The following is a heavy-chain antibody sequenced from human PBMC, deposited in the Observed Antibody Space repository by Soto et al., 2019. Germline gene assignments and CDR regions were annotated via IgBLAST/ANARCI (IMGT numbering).Heavy chain of an antibody. D-gene: IGHD2-15*01. J-gene: IGHJ4*02. V-gene: IGHV4-31*03. Sequence: SETLSLTCTVSGGSITTGGYYWSWIRQLPGKGLEWIGHRYYSESTYYNPSLKSRVSISLDTSKNQFSLKLSFVTAADTAMYYCARTKCSGGSCYSWSLDYWGQGTPVPVYS. CDR3: ARTKCSGGSCYSWSLDY. CDR1: GGSITTGGYY. CDR2: RYYSEST.